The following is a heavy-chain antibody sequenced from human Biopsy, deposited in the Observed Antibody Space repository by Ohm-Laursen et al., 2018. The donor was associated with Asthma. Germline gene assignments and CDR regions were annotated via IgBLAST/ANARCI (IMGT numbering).Heavy chain of an antibody. D-gene: IGHD3-10*01. V-gene: IGHV3-23*01. J-gene: IGHJ4*02. CDR1: GLTFSSFA. CDR3: AKGAGSGSYHFFHFDS. CDR2: SSGSGGRT. Sequence: SLRLSCAASGLTFSSFAMTWVRLSLGKGPEWVAGSSGSGGRTDYGDSVRGRFTISRDNSKNTLFLQMSSLRADDTAVYYCAKGAGSGSYHFFHFDSWGQGTPVTVSS.